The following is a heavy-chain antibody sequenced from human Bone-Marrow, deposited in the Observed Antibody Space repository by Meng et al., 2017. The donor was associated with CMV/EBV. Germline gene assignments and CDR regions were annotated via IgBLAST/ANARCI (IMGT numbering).Heavy chain of an antibody. CDR3: ARGPYSSGWYGLVDY. D-gene: IGHD6-19*01. V-gene: IGHV1-3*01. Sequence: QVQLVQSGAEMKKPGASVKVSCKASGYTFPNYAIHWMRQAPGQRLEWMGLINPATSNAKYSQTFQGRVTITRDTSATTAYVELSGLRSEDTAIYYCARGPYSSGWYGLVDYWGQGTLVTVSS. CDR2: INPATSNA. CDR1: GYTFPNYA. J-gene: IGHJ4*02.